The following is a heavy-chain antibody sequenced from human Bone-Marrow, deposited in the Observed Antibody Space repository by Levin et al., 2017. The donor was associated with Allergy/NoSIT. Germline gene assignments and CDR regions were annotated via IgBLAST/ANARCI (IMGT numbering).Heavy chain of an antibody. V-gene: IGHV4-39*01. J-gene: IGHJ4*02. Sequence: SQTLSLTCTVSGGSISSSSYYWGWIRQPPGKGLEWIGSIYYSGSTYYNPSLKSRVTISVDTSKNQFSLKLSSVTAADTAVYYCAGKRWEPAPTGNYFDYWGQGTLVTVSS. CDR2: IYYSGST. D-gene: IGHD1-26*01. CDR3: AGKRWEPAPTGNYFDY. CDR1: GGSISSSSYY.